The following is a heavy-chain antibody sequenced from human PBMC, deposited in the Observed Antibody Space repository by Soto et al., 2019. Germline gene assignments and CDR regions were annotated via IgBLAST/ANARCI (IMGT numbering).Heavy chain of an antibody. V-gene: IGHV3-53*02. CDR1: GFTVSSNY. D-gene: IGHD4-17*01. CDR2: IYSGGST. J-gene: IGHJ3*02. Sequence: EVQLVETGGGLIQPGGSLRLSCAASGFTVSSNYMSWVRQAPGKGLEWVSVIYSGGSTYYADSVKGRFTISRDKSKTTLYLQMNSLRAEDTAVYYCARASSVTTPFYAFDIWGQGTMVTVSS. CDR3: ARASSVTTPFYAFDI.